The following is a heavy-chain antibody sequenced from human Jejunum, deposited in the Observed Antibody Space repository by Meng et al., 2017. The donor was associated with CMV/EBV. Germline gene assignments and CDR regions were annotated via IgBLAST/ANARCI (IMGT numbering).Heavy chain of an antibody. D-gene: IGHD3-16*01. CDR2: IQVIGHT. V-gene: IGHV4-4*07. J-gene: IGHJ4*02. CDR3: AGSRPGGGACDY. CDR1: GPSCKNYN. Sequence: QIQDSCPGLVNPSQPRSLTCYVSGPSCKNYNWNWVRQPAGKGLEWIGLIQVIGHTVYNPSLKSRVTVSLDASKSQFSLTLNSVTAADTATYYCAGSRPGGGACDYWGQGILVTVSS.